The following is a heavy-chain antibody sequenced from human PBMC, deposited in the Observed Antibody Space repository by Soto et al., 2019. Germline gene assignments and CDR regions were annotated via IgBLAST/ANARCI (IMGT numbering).Heavy chain of an antibody. J-gene: IGHJ6*02. CDR1: GYSFTSYW. CDR2: LEPSDSYT. Sequence: GESLKISCQASGYSFTSYWISWVRQMPGKGLAWMGRLEPSDSYTNYSPSFQGHVTIAADKSISTAYLQWSSLKASDTAMYYCARIQVVITLNYYYYGMDVWGQGTTVTVSS. CDR3: ARIQVVITLNYYYYGMDV. V-gene: IGHV5-10-1*01. D-gene: IGHD3-22*01.